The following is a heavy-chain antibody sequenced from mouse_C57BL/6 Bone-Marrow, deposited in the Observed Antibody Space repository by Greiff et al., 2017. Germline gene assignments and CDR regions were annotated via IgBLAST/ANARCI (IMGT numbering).Heavy chain of an antibody. CDR2: INPNYGTT. V-gene: IGHV1-39*01. J-gene: IGHJ4*01. D-gene: IGHD2-4*01. CDR1: GYSFTDYN. Sequence: QLQQSGPELVKPGASVQISCKASGYSFTDYNMNWVKQSHGKSLEWIGVINPNYGTTSYNQKFKGKATLTVDQSSSTYYMQLNILTSEDSAVYYCARGYDYDYARDYWGQGTSVTVSS. CDR3: ARGYDYDYARDY.